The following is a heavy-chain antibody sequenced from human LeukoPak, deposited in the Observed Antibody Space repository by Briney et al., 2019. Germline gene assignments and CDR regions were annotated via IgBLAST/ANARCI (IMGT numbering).Heavy chain of an antibody. V-gene: IGHV3-7*01. CDR2: IKQDGSEK. CDR3: ARKLVVVPAAIPSRSTYYYYYDMDV. Sequence: GGSLRLSCAASGFTFSSYWMSWVRQAPGKGLEWVANIKQDGSEKYYVDSVKGRFTISRDNAKNSLYLQMNSLRAEDTAVYYCARKLVVVPAAIPSRSTYYYYYDMDVWGQGTTVTVSS. J-gene: IGHJ6*02. CDR1: GFTFSSYW. D-gene: IGHD2-2*02.